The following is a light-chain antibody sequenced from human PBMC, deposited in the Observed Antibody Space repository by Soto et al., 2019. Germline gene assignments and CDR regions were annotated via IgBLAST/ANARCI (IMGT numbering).Light chain of an antibody. Sequence: IQMTQSPSTLSASVGYRVTITCRASQSISSWLAWYQQRPGKAPELLIYDASSLESGVPSRFSGSGSGTEFTLTIGGLQSDAFATYYFQQYDDYHLTFGRGAKVDI. CDR3: QQYDDYHLT. J-gene: IGKJ4*02. V-gene: IGKV1-5*01. CDR1: QSISSW. CDR2: DAS.